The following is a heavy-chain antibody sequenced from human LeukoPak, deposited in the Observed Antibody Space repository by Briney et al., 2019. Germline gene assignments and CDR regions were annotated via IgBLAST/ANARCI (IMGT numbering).Heavy chain of an antibody. Sequence: ASVKVSCKASGYTFTGYSMHWVRQAPGQGLEWMGWINPNSGGTNYAQKFQGRVTMTRDTSISTAYMELSRLRSDDTAVYYCARVLGTIYGDYDKTGLDYWGQGTLVTVSS. V-gene: IGHV1-2*02. CDR1: GYTFTGYS. CDR2: INPNSGGT. J-gene: IGHJ4*02. CDR3: ARVLGTIYGDYDKTGLDY. D-gene: IGHD4-17*01.